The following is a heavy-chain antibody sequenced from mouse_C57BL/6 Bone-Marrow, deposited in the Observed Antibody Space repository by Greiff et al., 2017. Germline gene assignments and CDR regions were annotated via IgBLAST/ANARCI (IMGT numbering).Heavy chain of an antibody. CDR3: ARGGTAQAPWFAY. CDR2: INPNNGGT. CDR1: GYTFTDYN. V-gene: IGHV1-22*01. J-gene: IGHJ3*01. D-gene: IGHD3-2*02. Sequence: EVKLMESGPELVKPGASVKMSCKASGYTFTDYNMHWVKQSHGKSLEWIGYINPNNGGTSYNQKFKGKATLTVNKSSSTAYMELRSLTSEDSAVYYCARGGTAQAPWFAYWGQGTLVTVSA.